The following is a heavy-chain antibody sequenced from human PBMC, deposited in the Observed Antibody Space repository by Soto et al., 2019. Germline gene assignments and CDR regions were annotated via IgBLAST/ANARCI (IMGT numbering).Heavy chain of an antibody. CDR3: ARDSREYDFWSVYRESEAFDI. CDR2: IYYSGST. V-gene: IGHV4-59*01. J-gene: IGHJ3*02. Sequence: GSRGSICDYNKSWIRQPTGKGLEWIGYIYYSGSTNYNPSLKSRVTISVDTSKNQFSLKLSSVTAADTAVYYCARDSREYDFWSVYRESEAFDIWGQGTMVTVSS. CDR1: RGSICDYN. D-gene: IGHD3-3*01.